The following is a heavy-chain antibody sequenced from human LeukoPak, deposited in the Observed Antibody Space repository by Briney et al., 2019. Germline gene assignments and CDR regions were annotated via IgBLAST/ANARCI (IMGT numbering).Heavy chain of an antibody. J-gene: IGHJ3*02. CDR3: ARGLTMSHDAFDI. CDR2: ISYGAST. Sequence: KPSETLSLTCTVSGGSISSNSYYWGWIRQPPGKGLEWIGTISYGASTYYNPSLKSRVTISVDTSKNQFSLKLSSVTAADTAVYYCARGLTMSHDAFDIWGQGTMVTVSS. CDR1: GGSISSNSYY. D-gene: IGHD3-10*02. V-gene: IGHV4-39*07.